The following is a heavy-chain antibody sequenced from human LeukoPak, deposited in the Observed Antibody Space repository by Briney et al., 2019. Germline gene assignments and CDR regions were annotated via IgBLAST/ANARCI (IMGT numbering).Heavy chain of an antibody. V-gene: IGHV3-7*01. CDR3: ASQSPHYYGSGSYSN. Sequence: GGSLRLSCAASGFTFSNAWMSWVRQAPGKGLEWVANIKQDGSEKYYVDSVKGRFTISRDNAKNSLYLQMNSLRAEDTAVYYCASQSPHYYGSGSYSNWGQGTLVTVSS. CDR2: IKQDGSEK. CDR1: GFTFSNAW. J-gene: IGHJ4*02. D-gene: IGHD3-10*01.